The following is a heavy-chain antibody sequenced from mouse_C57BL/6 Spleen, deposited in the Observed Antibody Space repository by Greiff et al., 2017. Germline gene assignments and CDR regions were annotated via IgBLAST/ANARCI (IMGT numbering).Heavy chain of an antibody. J-gene: IGHJ2*01. CDR1: GFTFSSYT. D-gene: IGHD2-4*01. V-gene: IGHV5-9*01. Sequence: EVKLVESGGGLVKPGGSLKLSCAASGFTFSSYTMSWVRQTPEKRLEWVATISGGGGNTYYPDSVKGRFTISRDNAKNTLYLQMSSLRSEDTALYYCARDDYDYCDYWGQGTTLTVSS. CDR2: ISGGGGNT. CDR3: ARDDYDYCDY.